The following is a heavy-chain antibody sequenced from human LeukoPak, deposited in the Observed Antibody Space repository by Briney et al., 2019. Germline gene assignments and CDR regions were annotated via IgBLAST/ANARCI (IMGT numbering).Heavy chain of an antibody. V-gene: IGHV4-59*01. CDR3: ARARNYYDSSDYYYEGDAFDI. Sequence: SETLSLTCTVSGGSISNSYWSWIRQSPGEGLEWIGYIHSSGITIYNPSLKSRLTISLVTSKNQFSLKLSSVTAADTAVYFCARARNYYDSSDYYYEGDAFDIWGQGTMVTVSS. J-gene: IGHJ3*02. CDR2: IHSSGIT. D-gene: IGHD3-22*01. CDR1: GGSISNSY.